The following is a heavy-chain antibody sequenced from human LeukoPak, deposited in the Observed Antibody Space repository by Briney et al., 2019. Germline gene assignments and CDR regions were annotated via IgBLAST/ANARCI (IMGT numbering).Heavy chain of an antibody. CDR3: ARVDSGGWYYFDY. CDR2: IYYSGST. CDR1: GGSISSYY. Sequence: SETLSLTCTVSGGSISSYYWSWIRQPPGKGLEWIGYIYYSGSTNYNPSLRSRVTISLDTSKNQFSLKLTSVTAADAAVFYCARVDSGGWYYFDYWGQGTLVTVSS. J-gene: IGHJ4*02. D-gene: IGHD3-22*01. V-gene: IGHV4-59*01.